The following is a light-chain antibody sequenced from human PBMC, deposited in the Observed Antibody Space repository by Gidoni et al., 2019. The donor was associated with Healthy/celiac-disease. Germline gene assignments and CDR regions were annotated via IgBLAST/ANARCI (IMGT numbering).Light chain of an antibody. CDR2: NTS. CDR1: TGAVTSGHY. Sequence: AVVTHEPSLTVSPGGPVPLTCGSSTGAVTSGHYPYWFQQKPGQAPRTLIYNTSNKHAWTPARFSGSLLGGKAALTLSGAQPEDEAEYYCLLSYSGARPYVVFGGGTKLTV. CDR3: LLSYSGARPYVV. J-gene: IGLJ2*01. V-gene: IGLV7-46*01.